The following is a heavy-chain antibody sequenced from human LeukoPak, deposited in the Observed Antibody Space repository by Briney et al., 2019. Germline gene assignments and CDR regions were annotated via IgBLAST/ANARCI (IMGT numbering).Heavy chain of an antibody. V-gene: IGHV3-66*01. J-gene: IGHJ4*02. CDR1: GFTVSTNY. CDR2: IFADGNT. D-gene: IGHD6-19*01. CDR3: ARAVAATRSFDY. Sequence: GGSLRLSCAASGFTVSTNYMTWVRQAPGKGLEWVSLIFADGNTFYADSVKGRFTISRDNSKSTLLLQMNSLRAEDTAMYYCARAVAATRSFDYWGQGTLVTVSS.